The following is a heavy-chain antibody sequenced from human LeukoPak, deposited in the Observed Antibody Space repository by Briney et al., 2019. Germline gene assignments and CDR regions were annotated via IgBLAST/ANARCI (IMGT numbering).Heavy chain of an antibody. D-gene: IGHD6-19*01. CDR2: ISGSGGST. J-gene: IGHJ6*02. CDR1: GFTFSSYA. V-gene: IGHV3-23*01. Sequence: GGSLRLSCAASGFTFSSYAVSWVRQAPGKGLEWVSAISGSGGSTYYADSVKGRFTISRDNSKNTLYLQMNSLRAEDTAVYYCAKSVAGTSATYGMDVWGQGTTVTVSS. CDR3: AKSVAGTSATYGMDV.